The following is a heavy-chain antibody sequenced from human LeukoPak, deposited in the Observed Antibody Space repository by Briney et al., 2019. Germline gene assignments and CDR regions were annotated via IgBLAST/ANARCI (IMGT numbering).Heavy chain of an antibody. J-gene: IGHJ4*02. CDR2: SSSSGTTN. CDR3: ARDWKF. D-gene: IGHD1-1*01. V-gene: IGHV3-48*03. Sequence: GGSLRLSCAASGFGLSSYEMNWVRQVPGKGLEWVSYSSSSGTTNHYADSVKGRFTISRDNAKNSLYLQMNYLRAEDTAVYYCARDWKFWGQGTLVTVSS. CDR1: GFGLSSYE.